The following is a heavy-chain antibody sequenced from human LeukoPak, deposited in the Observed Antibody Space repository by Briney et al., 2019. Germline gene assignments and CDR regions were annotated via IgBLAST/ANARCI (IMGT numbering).Heavy chain of an antibody. CDR2: ISAYNGNT. J-gene: IGHJ4*02. D-gene: IGHD2-8*01. V-gene: IGHV1-18*01. Sequence: GASVKVSCKASGYTFTSYGISWVRQAPGQGLEWMGWISAYNGNTNYAQKLQGRVTMTTDTSTSTACMELRSLRSDDTAVYYCARDPGDMLQFDYWGQGTLVTVSS. CDR3: ARDPGDMLQFDY. CDR1: GYTFTSYG.